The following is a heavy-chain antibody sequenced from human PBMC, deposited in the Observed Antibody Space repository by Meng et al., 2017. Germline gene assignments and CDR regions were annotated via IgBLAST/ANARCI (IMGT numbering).Heavy chain of an antibody. CDR3: ARWSIYCSGGSCYSFDY. Sequence: QVQRQEPGPGRVKPSGTLSLTCAVSGGSISSSNWWSWVRQPPGKGLEWIGEIYHSGSTNYNPSLKSRVTISVDKSKNQFSLKLSSVTAADTAVYYCARWSIYCSGGSCYSFDYWGQGTLVTVSS. D-gene: IGHD2-15*01. CDR2: IYHSGST. V-gene: IGHV4-4*02. J-gene: IGHJ4*02. CDR1: GGSISSSNW.